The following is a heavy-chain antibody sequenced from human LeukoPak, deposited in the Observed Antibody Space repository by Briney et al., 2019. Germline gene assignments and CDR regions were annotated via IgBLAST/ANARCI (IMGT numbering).Heavy chain of an antibody. V-gene: IGHV4-34*01. CDR3: ARAKYYDYVWGSYRPGPNFDY. CDR1: GGSFSGYY. J-gene: IGHJ4*02. D-gene: IGHD3-16*02. Sequence: SETLSLTCAVYGGSFSGYYWSWIRNPPGKGLEWIGEINHSGSTNYNPSLKSRVTISVDTSKNQFSLKLSSVTAADTAVYYCARAKYYDYVWGSYRPGPNFDYWGQGTLVTVSS. CDR2: INHSGST.